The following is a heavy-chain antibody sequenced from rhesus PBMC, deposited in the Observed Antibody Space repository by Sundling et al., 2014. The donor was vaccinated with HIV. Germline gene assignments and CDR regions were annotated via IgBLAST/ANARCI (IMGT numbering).Heavy chain of an antibody. CDR2: IYRLIGTT. D-gene: IGHD3-34*01. V-gene: IGHV4S10*01. CDR3: ARRLLGSFDY. J-gene: IGHJ4*01. CDR1: GGSISDSYR. Sequence: QVQLQESGPGVVKPSETLSLTCAVSGGSISDSYRWNWIRQPPGKGLEWIGSIYRLIGTTYYNPSLKSRVTLSTXTSKNQFSLNLNSLTAADTAVYYCARRLLGSFDYWGQGVLVTVSS.